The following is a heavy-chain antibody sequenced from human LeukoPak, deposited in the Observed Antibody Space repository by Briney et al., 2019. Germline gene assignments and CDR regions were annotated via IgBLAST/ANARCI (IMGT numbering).Heavy chain of an antibody. CDR2: INHSGST. J-gene: IGHJ4*02. D-gene: IGHD2-15*01. V-gene: IGHV4-34*01. CDR3: TRDSPDIVVVVAAPAIDY. CDR1: GGSFSGYY. Sequence: SETLSLTCAVYGGSFSGYYWSWIRQPPGKGLEWIGEINHSGSTNYNPSLKSRVTISVDTSKNQFSLKLSSVTAADTAVYYCTRDSPDIVVVVAAPAIDYWGQGTLVTVSS.